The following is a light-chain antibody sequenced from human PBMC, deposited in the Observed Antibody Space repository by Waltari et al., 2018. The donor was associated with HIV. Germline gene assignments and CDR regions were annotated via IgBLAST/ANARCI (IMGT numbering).Light chain of an antibody. V-gene: IGLV3-1*01. J-gene: IGLJ3*02. Sequence: SYALPQAPSVSVSAGHTARLTVSGDDYWAKAVCWYHQKSGQSPVLVMYEDNKRPSGIPERFSGSKSGNTATLTISGTQAMDEADYYCQAWDRNTVVFGGGTKLTVL. CDR1: DYWAKA. CDR3: QAWDRNTVV. CDR2: EDN.